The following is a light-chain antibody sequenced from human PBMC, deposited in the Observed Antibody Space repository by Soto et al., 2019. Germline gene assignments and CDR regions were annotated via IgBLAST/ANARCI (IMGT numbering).Light chain of an antibody. Sequence: QSALTQPASVTGSPGQSITISCTGTSSDVGSYNLVSWYQQHPGKAPKLMIYEVSKRPSGVSNHFSGSKSGNTASLTISGLQAEDEADYYCCSYAGSSTLYVFGTGTKVTVL. J-gene: IGLJ1*01. CDR3: CSYAGSSTLYV. CDR1: SSDVGSYNL. V-gene: IGLV2-23*02. CDR2: EVS.